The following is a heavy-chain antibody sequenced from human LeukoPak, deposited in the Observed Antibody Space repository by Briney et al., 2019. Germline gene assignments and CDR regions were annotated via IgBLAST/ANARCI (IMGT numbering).Heavy chain of an antibody. CDR2: IIPIFGTA. J-gene: IGHJ3*02. CDR1: GGTFSSYA. Sequence: SVKVSCTASGGTFSSYAISWVRQAPGQGLEWMGGIIPIFGTANYAQKFQGRVTITTDESTSTAYMELSSLRSEDTAVYYCAREKYCSSTSPCAFDIWGQGTMVTVSS. D-gene: IGHD2-2*01. CDR3: AREKYCSSTSPCAFDI. V-gene: IGHV1-69*05.